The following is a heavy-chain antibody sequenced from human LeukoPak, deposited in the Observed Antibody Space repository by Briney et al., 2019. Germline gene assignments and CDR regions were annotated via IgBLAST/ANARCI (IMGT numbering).Heavy chain of an antibody. D-gene: IGHD2-2*01. CDR1: GGTFSSYA. V-gene: IGHV1-69*05. CDR3: AISYCSSTSCGDDAFDI. Sequence: ASVKVSCKASGGTFSSYAISWVRQAPGQGLEWMGGIIPIFGTANYAQKFQGRVTITTDESTSTAYMELSSLKSEDTAVYYCAISYCSSTSCGDDAFDIWGQGTMVTVSS. J-gene: IGHJ3*02. CDR2: IIPIFGTA.